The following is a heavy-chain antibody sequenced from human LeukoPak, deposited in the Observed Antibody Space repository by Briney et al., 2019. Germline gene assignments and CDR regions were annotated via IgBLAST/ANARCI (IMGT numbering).Heavy chain of an antibody. V-gene: IGHV3-7*01. Sequence: GGSLRLSCAASGFTFGTYWMTWVRQAPGKGLEWVANIKQDGSDKYHVESVKGRFTISRDNAKNSLYLQMNSLRAEDTAVYYCARDQKGVFDYWGQGILVTVSS. CDR3: ARDQKGVFDY. CDR2: IKQDGSDK. J-gene: IGHJ4*02. CDR1: GFTFGTYW. D-gene: IGHD3-10*01.